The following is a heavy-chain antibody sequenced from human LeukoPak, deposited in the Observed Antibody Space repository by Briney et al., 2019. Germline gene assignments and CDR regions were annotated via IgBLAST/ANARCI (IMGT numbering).Heavy chain of an antibody. CDR1: GGIFGSYA. CDR3: ATGSRLREAGSYRF. D-gene: IGHD3-16*02. CDR2: IIPIFDTP. J-gene: IGHJ4*02. V-gene: IGHV1-69*06. Sequence: ASVKVSCKASGGIFGSYAINWVRQAPGQGLEWLGRIIPIFDTPNYAQTFQGRVTISADKSTRTVYMELSSLRSEDTALYYCATGSRLREAGSYRFWGQGTLVTVSS.